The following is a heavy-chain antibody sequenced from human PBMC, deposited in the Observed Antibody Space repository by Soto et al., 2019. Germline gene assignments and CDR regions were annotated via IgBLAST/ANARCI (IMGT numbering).Heavy chain of an antibody. CDR2: ISYDGSNK. Sequence: GGSLRLSCAASGFTFSSYGMHWVRQAPGKGLEWVAVISYDGSNKYYADSVKGRFTISRDNSKNTLYLQMNSLRAEDTAVYYCAKDPGSSGYYWTPKFDYWGQRTLVTVSS. CDR1: GFTFSSYG. V-gene: IGHV3-30*18. CDR3: AKDPGSSGYYWTPKFDY. D-gene: IGHD3-3*01. J-gene: IGHJ4*02.